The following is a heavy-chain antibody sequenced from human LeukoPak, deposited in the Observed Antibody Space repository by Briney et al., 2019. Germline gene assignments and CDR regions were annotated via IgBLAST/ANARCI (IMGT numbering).Heavy chain of an antibody. CDR1: GFTFSSYA. V-gene: IGHV3-23*01. D-gene: IGHD6-19*01. J-gene: IGHJ4*02. CDR2: MSGSGGST. Sequence: GGSLRLSCAASGFTFSSYAMSWVRQAPGKGLDWVSAMSGSGGSTYYADSVKGRCTISRDNSKHPLYLQMNSLRAEDTAVYYCAKEGGSSGWYEGVAYWGQGTLVTVSS. CDR3: AKEGGSSGWYEGVAY.